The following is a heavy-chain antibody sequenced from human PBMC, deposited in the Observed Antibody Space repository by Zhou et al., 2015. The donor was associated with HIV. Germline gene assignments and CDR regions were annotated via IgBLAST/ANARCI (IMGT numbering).Heavy chain of an antibody. V-gene: IGHV1-69*01. CDR3: ARGRESWYYYDSSGYYN. D-gene: IGHD3-22*01. J-gene: IGHJ4*02. CDR1: GGTFSSYA. Sequence: LVQSGTEVRKPGSSVKVSCKASGGTFSSYAISWVRQAPGQGLEWMGGIIPIFGTANYAQKFQGRVTITADESTSTAYMELSSLRSEDTAVYYCARGRESWYYYDSSGYYNWGQGTLVTVSS. CDR2: IIPIFGTA.